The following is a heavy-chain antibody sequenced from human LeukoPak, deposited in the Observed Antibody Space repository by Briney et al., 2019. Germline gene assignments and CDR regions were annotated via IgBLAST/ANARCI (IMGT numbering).Heavy chain of an antibody. CDR2: ISYDGSNK. D-gene: IGHD6-19*01. J-gene: IGHJ4*02. Sequence: PGGSLRLSCAASGFTFSSYAMHWVRQAPGKGLEWVAVISYDGSNKYYADSVKGRFTISRDNSKNTLYLQMNSLRAEDTAVYYCAKDFTSGWTADLFDYWGQGTLVTVSS. V-gene: IGHV3-30-3*01. CDR1: GFTFSSYA. CDR3: AKDFTSGWTADLFDY.